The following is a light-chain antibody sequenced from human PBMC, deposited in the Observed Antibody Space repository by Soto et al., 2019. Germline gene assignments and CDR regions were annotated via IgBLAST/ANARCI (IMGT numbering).Light chain of an antibody. CDR1: SSDVGGYNY. V-gene: IGLV2-14*01. J-gene: IGLJ1*01. CDR3: SSYTSSSSGV. CDR2: DVS. Sequence: QSVLTQAAAVSGSPGQSITISCTGTSSDVGGYNYVSWYQQHPGKAPKLMIYDVSNRPSGVSNRFSGSKPGNTASLTISGLQAEDEADYYCSSYTSSSSGVFGTGTKVTVL.